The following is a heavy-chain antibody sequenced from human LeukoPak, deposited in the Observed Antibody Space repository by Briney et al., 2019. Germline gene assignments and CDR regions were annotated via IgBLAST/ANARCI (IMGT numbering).Heavy chain of an antibody. Sequence: GGSLRLSCAASGLTVSSNYITWVSQPPGKGLEWVSVLHAAGGTYYADSVKGRFTISRHISKNTVYLQMNSLRAEDTAVYYCAREGYDSSGYPRLLDYWGQGTLVTVSS. CDR2: LHAAGGT. J-gene: IGHJ4*02. CDR1: GLTVSSNY. V-gene: IGHV3-53*04. CDR3: AREGYDSSGYPRLLDY. D-gene: IGHD3-22*01.